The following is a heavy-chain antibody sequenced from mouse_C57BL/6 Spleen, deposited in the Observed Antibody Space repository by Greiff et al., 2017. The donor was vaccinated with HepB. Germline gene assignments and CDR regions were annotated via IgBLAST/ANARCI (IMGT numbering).Heavy chain of an antibody. Sequence: EVKVEESGAELVRPGASVKLSCTASGFNIKDDYMHWVKQRPEQGLEWIGWIDPENGDTEYASKFQGKATITADTSSNTAYLQLSSLTSEDTAVYYCTTRDYYGSSYGYFDVWGTGTTVTVSS. CDR1: GFNIKDDY. CDR3: TTRDYYGSSYGYFDV. V-gene: IGHV14-4*01. D-gene: IGHD1-1*01. J-gene: IGHJ1*03. CDR2: IDPENGDT.